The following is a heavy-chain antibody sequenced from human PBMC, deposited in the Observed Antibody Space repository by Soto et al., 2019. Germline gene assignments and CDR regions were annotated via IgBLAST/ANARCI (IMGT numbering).Heavy chain of an antibody. CDR2: ISYDGSNK. D-gene: IGHD3-16*01. CDR3: ARDVKRGIYGMDV. V-gene: IGHV3-30-3*01. CDR1: GFTFSSYA. J-gene: IGHJ6*02. Sequence: QVQLVESGGGVVQPGRSLRLSCAASGFTFSSYAMHWVRQAPGKGLEWVAVISYDGSNKYYADSVKGRFIISRDNSKNTLYLQMNSLRAEDTAVYYCARDVKRGIYGMDVWGQGTTVTVSS.